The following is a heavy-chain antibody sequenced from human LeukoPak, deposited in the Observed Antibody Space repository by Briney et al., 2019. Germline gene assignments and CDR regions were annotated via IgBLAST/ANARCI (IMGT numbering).Heavy chain of an antibody. V-gene: IGHV1-18*01. CDR1: GYTFTSYG. J-gene: IGHJ6*02. CDR3: ARDLGYSSGWPGYYCYGMDV. D-gene: IGHD6-19*01. CDR2: ISAYNGNT. Sequence: AASVKVSCKASGYTFTSYGISWVRQAPGQGLEWMGWISAYNGNTNYAQKLQGRVTMTTDTSTSTAYMELRSLRSDDTAVYYCARDLGYSSGWPGYYCYGMDVWGQGTTVTVSS.